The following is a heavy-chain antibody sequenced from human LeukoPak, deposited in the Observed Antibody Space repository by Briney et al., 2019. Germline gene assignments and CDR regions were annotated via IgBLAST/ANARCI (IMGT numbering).Heavy chain of an antibody. CDR2: ISNTGRAT. CDR1: GFTFSSYS. J-gene: IGHJ1*01. V-gene: IGHV3-23*01. Sequence: GGSLRLPCVASGFTFSSYSMHWVRQAPGEGLEWLSGISNTGRATDYADSIKGRFTISRDNSKNTVFLQMNSLRAEDTAEYFCAHQVPPNDEYFDHWGQGTLVTVSP. CDR3: AHQVPPNDEYFDH.